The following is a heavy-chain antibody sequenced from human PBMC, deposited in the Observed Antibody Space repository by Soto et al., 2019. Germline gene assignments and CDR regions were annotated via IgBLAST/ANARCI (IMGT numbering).Heavy chain of an antibody. D-gene: IGHD3-16*01. Sequence: GGSLRLSCAASGFTFGSYGMHWVRQAPGKGLEWVSYIRSSSSTIYYADSVKGRFTISIDNAKNSLYLQMDSLRAEDTAVYYCARDHLWGFDYWGQGSLVTVS. CDR3: ARDHLWGFDY. V-gene: IGHV3-48*01. CDR2: IRSSSSTI. J-gene: IGHJ4*02. CDR1: GFTFGSYG.